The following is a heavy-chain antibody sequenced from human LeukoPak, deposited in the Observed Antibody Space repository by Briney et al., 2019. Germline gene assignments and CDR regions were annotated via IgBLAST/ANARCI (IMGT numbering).Heavy chain of an antibody. CDR1: GASISGSGYY. Sequence: SETLSLTCAVSGASISGSGYYLGWIRQPPGKGLEWIGNIYYTGSTYYNASLQSRVTISIDTSKNQFSLKLSSVTAADTAFYYCAARYSSGWYDPWGQGTLVTVSS. V-gene: IGHV4-39*07. CDR3: AARYSSGWYDP. J-gene: IGHJ5*02. D-gene: IGHD6-19*01. CDR2: IYYTGST.